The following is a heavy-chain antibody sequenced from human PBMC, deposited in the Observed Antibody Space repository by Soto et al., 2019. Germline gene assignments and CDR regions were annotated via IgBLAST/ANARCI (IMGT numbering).Heavy chain of an antibody. D-gene: IGHD1-1*01. CDR3: ARRAETNGWNGFGADKYYFDF. V-gene: IGHV1-69*13. CDR2: IIPIFGTA. J-gene: IGHJ4*02. Sequence: GASVKVSCKSSGGTFSTYTLAWVRQAPGQGLEWVGGIIPIFGTANYPQKFKGRVTITADESTSTAYMELSSLRSEDTAVYYCARRAETNGWNGFGADKYYFDFWGQGTLVTVSS. CDR1: GGTFSTYT.